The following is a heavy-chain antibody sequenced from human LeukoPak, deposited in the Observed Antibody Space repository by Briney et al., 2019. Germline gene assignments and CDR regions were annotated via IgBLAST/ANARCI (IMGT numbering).Heavy chain of an antibody. Sequence: GASVKVSCKASGYTFTSYDINWVRQATGQGLEWMGWMNPNSGNTGYAQKFQGRVTMTRNTAIREAYMGLSSLRSEDTAVYYCARGQMAGIAARRDFDYWGQGTLVTVSS. CDR3: ARGQMAGIAARRDFDY. CDR1: GYTFTSYD. J-gene: IGHJ4*02. CDR2: MNPNSGNT. V-gene: IGHV1-8*01. D-gene: IGHD6-6*01.